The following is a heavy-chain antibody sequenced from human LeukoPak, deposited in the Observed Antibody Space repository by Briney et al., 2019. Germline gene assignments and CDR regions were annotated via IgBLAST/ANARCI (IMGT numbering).Heavy chain of an antibody. J-gene: IGHJ4*02. Sequence: PGGSLRLSCAASGFTFSDHYMDWVRQAPGKGLEWIGRSRNRAHSHSTEYAASVKGRFTVSRADSENSLYLQVNSLKTDDTAVYYCVALIRGLGYWGQGTLVTVSS. CDR2: SRNRAHSHST. V-gene: IGHV3-72*01. CDR3: VALIRGLGY. D-gene: IGHD3-10*01. CDR1: GFTFSDHY.